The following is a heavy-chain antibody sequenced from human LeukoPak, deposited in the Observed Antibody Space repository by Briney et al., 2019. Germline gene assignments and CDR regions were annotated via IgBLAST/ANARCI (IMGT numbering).Heavy chain of an antibody. D-gene: IGHD1-26*01. J-gene: IGHJ4*02. CDR3: ARDNVGATPFDY. CDR2: INLDGTER. Sequence: PGGSLRLSCAASGFTFSYFWMSWVRQAPGKGLEWVANINLDGTERHYVDSVKGRFTISRGNARKSLYLQMNSLRDEDKAVYYCARDNVGATPFDYWGQGTLVTVSS. CDR1: GFTFSYFW. V-gene: IGHV3-7*05.